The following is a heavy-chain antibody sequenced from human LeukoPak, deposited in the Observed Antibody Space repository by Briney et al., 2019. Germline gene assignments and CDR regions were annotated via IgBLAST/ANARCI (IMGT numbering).Heavy chain of an antibody. CDR1: GYTFTGYY. CDR3: ARANPRYERWFDP. Sequence: ASVKVSCKASGYTFTGYYMHWVRQAPGQGLEWMGWINPNSGGTNYAQKFQGRVTMTRDTSISTAYMELSRLRSDDTAVYYCARANPRYERWFDPWGQGTLVTVSS. J-gene: IGHJ5*02. V-gene: IGHV1-2*02. D-gene: IGHD5-12*01. CDR2: INPNSGGT.